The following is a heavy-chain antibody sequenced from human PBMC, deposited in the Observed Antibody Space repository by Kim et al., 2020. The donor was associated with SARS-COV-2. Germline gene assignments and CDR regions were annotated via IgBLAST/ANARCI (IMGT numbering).Heavy chain of an antibody. CDR2: IYYSGGT. V-gene: IGHV4-39*01. CDR3: ARATIFGVVIGS. J-gene: IGHJ4*02. Sequence: SETLSLTCTVSGGSISSSNYYWGWIRQAPGKGLEWIGSIYYSGGTYYNPSLKSRVTISVDTSKNQFSLKLSSVTAADTAVYYCARATIFGVVIGSWGQGILVTVSS. CDR1: GGSISSSNYY. D-gene: IGHD3-3*01.